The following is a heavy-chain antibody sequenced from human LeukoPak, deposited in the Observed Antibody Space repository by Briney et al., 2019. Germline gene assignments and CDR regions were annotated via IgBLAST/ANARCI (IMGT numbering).Heavy chain of an antibody. CDR1: GFTFSTYN. CDR2: ITSSSSYT. J-gene: IGHJ4*02. V-gene: IGHV3-21*04. Sequence: GGSLRLSCAASGFTFSTYNMNWVRQAPGKGLEWVSSITSSSSYTFYADSVKGRFTISRDNAKNSLYLQMNSLRAEDTALYYCARRFGELGAYYFDYWGQGTLVTVSS. CDR3: ARRFGELGAYYFDY. D-gene: IGHD3-10*01.